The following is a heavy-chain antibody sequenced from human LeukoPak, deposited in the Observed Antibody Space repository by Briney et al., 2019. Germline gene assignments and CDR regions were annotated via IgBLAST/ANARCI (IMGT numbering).Heavy chain of an antibody. CDR2: IYHSGST. J-gene: IGHJ4*02. D-gene: IGHD6-19*01. CDR3: AISSGWYRELDY. Sequence: SGTLSLTCAVSGGSISSSNWWSWVRQPPGKGLEWIGEIYHSGSTNFNPSLKSRVTISVDKSKNQFSLKLSSVTAADTAVYYCAISSGWYRELDYWGQGTLVTVSS. CDR1: GGSISSSNW. V-gene: IGHV4-4*02.